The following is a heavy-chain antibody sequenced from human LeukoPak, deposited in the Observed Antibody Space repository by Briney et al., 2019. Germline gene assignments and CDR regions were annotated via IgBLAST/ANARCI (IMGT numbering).Heavy chain of an antibody. CDR2: IYSGGST. CDR1: GFTVSSNY. CDR3: AKWGDYDVLTGYYDSDY. D-gene: IGHD3-9*01. Sequence: PGGSLRLSCAASGFTVSSNYMSWVRQAPGKGLQWVSIIYSGGSTYYADSVKGRLTISRDNSKNTLYLQMNSLRAEDTAVYYCAKWGDYDVLTGYYDSDYWGQGTLVTVSS. V-gene: IGHV3-53*01. J-gene: IGHJ4*02.